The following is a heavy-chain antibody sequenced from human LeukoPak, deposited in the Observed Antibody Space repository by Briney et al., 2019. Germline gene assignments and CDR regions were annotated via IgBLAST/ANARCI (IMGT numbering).Heavy chain of an antibody. CDR3: AREFAGSASGAGY. J-gene: IGHJ4*02. Sequence: GGSLRLSCAASGFTFSSYSMNWVRQAPGKGLEWVSSMSVSSGLIFYADSVKGRFTISRDNAKSSLYLQMNRLRVEDTAVYYCAREFAGSASGAGYWGQGTLVTVSS. V-gene: IGHV3-21*01. CDR1: GFTFSSYS. CDR2: MSVSSGLI. D-gene: IGHD1-26*01.